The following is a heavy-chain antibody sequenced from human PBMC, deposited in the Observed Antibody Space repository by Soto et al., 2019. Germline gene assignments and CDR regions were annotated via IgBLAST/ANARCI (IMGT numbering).Heavy chain of an antibody. V-gene: IGHV4-30-4*01. D-gene: IGHD2-2*01. Sequence: VQLQESGPGLVKPSQTLSLTCTVSGGTIKTGDYFWRWIRQPPGQGLEWVGYIYFTGITNYAPSLKSRVSISVDTSKSQFSLKLASLTVADTAVYYCARSCCSNCRYRDAVEVWGQGTAVAVSS. J-gene: IGHJ6*02. CDR2: IYFTGIT. CDR3: ARSCCSNCRYRDAVEV. CDR1: GGTIKTGDYF.